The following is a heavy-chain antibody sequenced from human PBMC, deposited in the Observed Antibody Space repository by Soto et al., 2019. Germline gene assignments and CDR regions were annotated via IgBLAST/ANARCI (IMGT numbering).Heavy chain of an antibody. Sequence: ASVKVSCKASGGTLSSYAISWVRQAPGQGLEWMGGIIPIFGTANYAQKFQGRVTITADESKSTAYMELSSLRSEDTAVYYCAREDANGIAVAGGFDYWGPVNLVTVSS. J-gene: IGHJ4*02. CDR2: IIPIFGTA. V-gene: IGHV1-69*13. CDR3: AREDANGIAVAGGFDY. D-gene: IGHD6-19*01. CDR1: GGTLSSYA.